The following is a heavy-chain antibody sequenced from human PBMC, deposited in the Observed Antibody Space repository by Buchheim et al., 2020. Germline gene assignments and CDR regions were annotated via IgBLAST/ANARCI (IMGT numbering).Heavy chain of an antibody. J-gene: IGHJ6*02. CDR1: GFTFSSYA. D-gene: IGHD2-2*01. Sequence: QVQLVESGGGVVQPGRSLRLSCAASGFTFSSYAMHWVRQAPGKGLEWVAVISYDGSNKYYADSVKGRFTIPRDNSKNTLYLQMNSLRAEDTAVYYCARDLGYQHYYGMDVWGQGTT. V-gene: IGHV3-30-3*01. CDR2: ISYDGSNK. CDR3: ARDLGYQHYYGMDV.